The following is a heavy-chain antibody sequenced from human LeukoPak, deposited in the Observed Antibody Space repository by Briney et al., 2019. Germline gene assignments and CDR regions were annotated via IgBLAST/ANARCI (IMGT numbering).Heavy chain of an antibody. CDR1: GFTFSDYY. Sequence: GGSLRLSCAASGFTFSDYYMSWIRQAPGKGLEWFSHISDSGSSIYYAHSVKGRFTISRDNAKNSLYLQMNSLRAEDTAVYYCARRQQPDYSSYYYMDVWGKGTTVTVSS. V-gene: IGHV3-11*04. J-gene: IGHJ6*03. D-gene: IGHD6-13*01. CDR2: ISDSGSSI. CDR3: ARRQQPDYSSYYYMDV.